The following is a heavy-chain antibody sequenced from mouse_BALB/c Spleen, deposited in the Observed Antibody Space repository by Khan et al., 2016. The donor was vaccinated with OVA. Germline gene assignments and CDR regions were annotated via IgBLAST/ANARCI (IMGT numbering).Heavy chain of an antibody. V-gene: IGHV3-2*02. J-gene: IGHJ4*01. CDR1: GYSITSDYA. Sequence: EVQLQESGPGLVKPSQSLSLTCTVTGYSITSDYAWNWIRQFPGNKLEWMGYISYSGSTPYNPSLKSRISIPRDTSKDQFFLQLKSVTSEDTATYYCASELGRYYALDYWGQGTSVTVSS. CDR2: ISYSGST. D-gene: IGHD4-1*01. CDR3: ASELGRYYALDY.